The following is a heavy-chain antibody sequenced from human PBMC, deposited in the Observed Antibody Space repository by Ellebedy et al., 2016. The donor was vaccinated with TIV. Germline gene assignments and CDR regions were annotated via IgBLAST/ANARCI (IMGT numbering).Heavy chain of an antibody. J-gene: IGHJ5*02. V-gene: IGHV4-30-4*01. D-gene: IGHD3-3*01. CDR1: GGSVSSGDYY. CDR3: ARAVSDLEWGNWFDP. Sequence: SETLSLXXTVSGGSVSSGDYYWSWIRQPPGKGLEWIGYIYYSGSTYYNPSLKSRVTISVDTSKNQFSLKLSSVTAADTAVYYCARAVSDLEWGNWFDPWGQGTLVTVSS. CDR2: IYYSGST.